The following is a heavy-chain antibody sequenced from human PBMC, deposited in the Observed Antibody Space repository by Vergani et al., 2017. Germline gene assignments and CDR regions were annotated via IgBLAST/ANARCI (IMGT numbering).Heavy chain of an antibody. V-gene: IGHV4-31*11. CDR2: IFYSGTN. J-gene: IGHJ6*03. CDR1: GGSISSGDHC. Sequence: QVQLQESGPGLVKPSQTLSLTCAVSGGSISSGDHCWTWIRQRPGKGLEWIGYIFYSGTNYDNPSLRGRLTISVDTSQNQFSLKLRSVTAADTAVYYCARVDTQVPATSHFYYMDVWGKGTTVVVSS. CDR3: ARVDTQVPATSHFYYMDV. D-gene: IGHD6-25*01.